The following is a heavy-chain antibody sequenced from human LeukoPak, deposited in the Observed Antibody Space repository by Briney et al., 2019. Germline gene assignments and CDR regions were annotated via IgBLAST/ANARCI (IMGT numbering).Heavy chain of an antibody. V-gene: IGHV3-30*02. CDR3: AKALGTAMVRGVIDY. Sequence: SGGSLRLSRAASGFTFSSYGMHWVRQAPGKGLEWVTFIRYDGSIIYYADSVKGRFTISRDNSKNTLYLQMNSLRAEDTAVYYCAKALGTAMVRGVIDYWGQGTPVTVSS. J-gene: IGHJ4*02. D-gene: IGHD3-10*01. CDR2: IRYDGSII. CDR1: GFTFSSYG.